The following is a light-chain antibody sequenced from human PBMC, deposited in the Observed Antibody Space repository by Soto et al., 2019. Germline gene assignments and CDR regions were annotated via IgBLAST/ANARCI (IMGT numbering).Light chain of an antibody. J-gene: IGLJ2*01. Sequence: QSVLTQPPSASGSPGQSVTISCTGTSSDVGGYNYVSWYQQHPGKAPKIMVYDVTKRPSGVPDRFSGSKSGNTASLTVSGLQAEDEADYYCSSYAGSTNVVFGGGTKLTAL. CDR3: SSYAGSTNVV. CDR1: SSDVGGYNY. V-gene: IGLV2-8*01. CDR2: DVT.